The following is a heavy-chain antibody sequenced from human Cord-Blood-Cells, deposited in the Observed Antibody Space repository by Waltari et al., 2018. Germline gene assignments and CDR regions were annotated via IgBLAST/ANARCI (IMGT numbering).Heavy chain of an antibody. CDR2: IYYRGST. Sequence: QLQLQEALPRLVKPSETLSLTSAVAGGSIRSMRYYWGWTRQPPGKGLEWIGSIYYRGSTYYNPSLKSRVTISVDTSKNQFSLKLSSVTAADTAVYYCASHLPLYGDYFDYWGQGTLVTVSS. V-gene: IGHV4-39*01. CDR1: GGSIRSMRYY. CDR3: ASHLPLYGDYFDY. D-gene: IGHD4-17*01. J-gene: IGHJ4*02.